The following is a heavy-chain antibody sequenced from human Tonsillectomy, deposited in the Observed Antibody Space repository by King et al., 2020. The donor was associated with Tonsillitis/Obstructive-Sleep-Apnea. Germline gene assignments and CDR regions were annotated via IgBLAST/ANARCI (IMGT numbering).Heavy chain of an antibody. Sequence: QLKESGPGLVKPSGTLSLICAVSGGSIRSDNWWSWVRQPPGKGLEWIGEIYHSGSTYYNPSLESRVTISVDESKNQFSLKVRSVTAADTAVYYCARVARRDFWSGYFDYWGQGTLVTVSS. D-gene: IGHD3-3*01. CDR2: IYHSGST. CDR1: GGSIRSDNW. J-gene: IGHJ4*02. V-gene: IGHV4-4*02. CDR3: ARVARRDFWSGYFDY.